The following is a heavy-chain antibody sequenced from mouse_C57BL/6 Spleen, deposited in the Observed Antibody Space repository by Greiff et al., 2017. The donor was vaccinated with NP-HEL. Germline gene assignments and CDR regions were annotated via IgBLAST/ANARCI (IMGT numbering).Heavy chain of an antibody. Sequence: QVQLQQSGPELVKPGASVKISCKASGYAFSSSWMNWVKQRPGKGLEWIGRIYPGDGDTNYNGKFKGKATLTADKSSSTAYMQLSSLTSEDSAVYFCAREDYSNFFAYWGQGTLVTVSA. V-gene: IGHV1-82*01. CDR2: IYPGDGDT. CDR3: AREDYSNFFAY. CDR1: GYAFSSSW. J-gene: IGHJ3*01. D-gene: IGHD2-5*01.